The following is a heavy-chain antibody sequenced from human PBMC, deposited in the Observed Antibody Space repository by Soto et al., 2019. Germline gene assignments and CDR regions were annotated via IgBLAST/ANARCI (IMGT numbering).Heavy chain of an antibody. Sequence: PSETLSLTCSVSGASISSYYWSWIRRPPGKELEWIGYIYYSGRTKYNPSLESRVTISLDTSKNQFSLKLSSVTAADTAVYSCAGTPDYDFLSGYPPFDFWGQGTLVTVAS. CDR2: IYYSGRT. V-gene: IGHV4-59*01. CDR1: GASISSYY. CDR3: AGTPDYDFLSGYPPFDF. J-gene: IGHJ4*02. D-gene: IGHD3-3*01.